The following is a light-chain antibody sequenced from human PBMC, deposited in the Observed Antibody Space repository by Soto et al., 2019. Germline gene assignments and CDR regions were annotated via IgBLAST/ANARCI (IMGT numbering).Light chain of an antibody. Sequence: EVVMTQSPATLSVSPGERVTVSCRASQSVSSDVAWYQQKAGQAPRLLIEGASTRATGIPVRFSGSGSGTEFTLTINSLQSEDIAVYYCQQYNNWPGTFGPGTKVDIK. CDR1: QSVSSD. V-gene: IGKV3-15*01. CDR3: QQYNNWPGT. J-gene: IGKJ3*01. CDR2: GAS.